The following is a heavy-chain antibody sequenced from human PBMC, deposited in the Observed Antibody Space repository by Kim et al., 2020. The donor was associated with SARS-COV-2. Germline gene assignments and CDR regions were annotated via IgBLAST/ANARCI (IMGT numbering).Heavy chain of an antibody. D-gene: IGHD1-26*01. Sequence: SETLSLTCSVSGGSISSYFWSWIRQPAGKGLEWIGRIYTSGSTNYNPSLKSRVTMSVDTSKNQFSLKLSSVTAADTAVYYCARDLGGGGSDDAFDIWGQGTILTVSS. V-gene: IGHV4-4*07. CDR2: IYTSGST. CDR1: GGSISSYF. J-gene: IGHJ3*02. CDR3: ARDLGGGGSDDAFDI.